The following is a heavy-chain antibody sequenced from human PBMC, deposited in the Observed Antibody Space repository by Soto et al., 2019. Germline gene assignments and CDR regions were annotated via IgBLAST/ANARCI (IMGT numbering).Heavy chain of an antibody. V-gene: IGHV6-1*01. CDR1: GESVSSNSAA. D-gene: IGHD4-4*01. CDR3: AVTTSLQWYYMDV. CDR2: TYYRSRWYT. Sequence: PLPADSLTCAISGESVSSNSAAWNWIRQSPSGGLEWLGRTYYRSRWYTHYSVSVRSRITIYPGTFKRQFFLHLNSVTPEYTALYYCAVTTSLQWYYMDVGGRGSTVTGS. J-gene: IGHJ6*03.